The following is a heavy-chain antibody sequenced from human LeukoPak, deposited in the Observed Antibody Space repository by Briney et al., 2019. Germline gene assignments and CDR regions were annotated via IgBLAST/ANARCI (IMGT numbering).Heavy chain of an antibody. V-gene: IGHV4-4*07. J-gene: IGHJ3*02. CDR2: VYPSGNT. D-gene: IGHD2-2*01. Sequence: PSETLSLTCTVSGGSISDYYWTWIRQPAGKGLEWIGRVYPSGNTNYNPSLQSRVTMSVDTSKNQFSLKLRSLTAADTAIYYCARDGGVVVPNAPAAFDIWGQGTMVTVSS. CDR1: GGSISDYY. CDR3: ARDGGVVVPNAPAAFDI.